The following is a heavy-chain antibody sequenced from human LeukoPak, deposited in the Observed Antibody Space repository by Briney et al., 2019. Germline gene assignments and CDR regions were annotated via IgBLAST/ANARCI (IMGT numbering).Heavy chain of an antibody. J-gene: IGHJ4*02. Sequence: GGSLRLSCAASGFTFSSYGMHWVRQAPGKGLEWVAVIWYDGSNKYYADSVKGRFTISRDNSKNTLYLQMNSLRAEDTAVYYCAREGSGSYYKEFDYWSQGTLVTVSS. V-gene: IGHV3-33*01. CDR3: AREGSGSYYKEFDY. CDR1: GFTFSSYG. D-gene: IGHD3-10*01. CDR2: IWYDGSNK.